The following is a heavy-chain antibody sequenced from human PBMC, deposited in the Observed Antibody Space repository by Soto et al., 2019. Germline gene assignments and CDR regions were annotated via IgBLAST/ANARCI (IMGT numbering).Heavy chain of an antibody. CDR3: AKDGGPVYCNSPGCSAKHFDY. J-gene: IGHJ4*02. D-gene: IGHD2-2*01. CDR1: GFTFSNYA. V-gene: IGHV3-30*18. CDR2: ISDDEDNE. Sequence: QVQLVESGGGVVQPGRSLRLSCAASGFTFSNYALHWVRQPPGKGLEGLAIISDDEDNEYYADSVRGRFTISRDISKNTLYLQTNNLRHEDTAVYYCAKDGGPVYCNSPGCSAKHFDYWGQGTLVTVSS.